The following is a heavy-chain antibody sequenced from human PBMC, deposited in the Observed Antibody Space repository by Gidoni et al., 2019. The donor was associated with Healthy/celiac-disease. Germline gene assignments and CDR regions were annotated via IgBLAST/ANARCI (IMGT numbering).Heavy chain of an antibody. CDR2: IWYDGSNK. V-gene: IGHV3-33*01. D-gene: IGHD1-26*01. CDR3: AREVGATTFDY. J-gene: IGHJ4*02. Sequence: QVQLVESGGGVVQPGRSLRLSSSASGFTFSSYGMHWVRQAPGKGLEWVAVIWYDGSNKYYADSVKGRFTSSRDNSKNTLYLQMNSLRAEDTAVYYCAREVGATTFDYWGQGTLVTVSS. CDR1: GFTFSSYG.